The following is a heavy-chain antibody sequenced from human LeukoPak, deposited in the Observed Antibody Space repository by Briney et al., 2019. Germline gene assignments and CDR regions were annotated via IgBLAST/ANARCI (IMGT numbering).Heavy chain of an antibody. V-gene: IGHV3-23*01. J-gene: IGHJ4*02. D-gene: IGHD5-18*01. CDR1: GFTFSSYA. CDR3: AKLAPVDTAMVNYFDY. CDR2: ISGSGGST. Sequence: GGSLRLSCAASGFTFSSYAMSWVRQAPGEGLEWVSAISGSGGSTYYADSVKGRFTISRDNSKNTLYLQMNSLRAEDTAVYYCAKLAPVDTAMVNYFDYWGQGTLVTVSS.